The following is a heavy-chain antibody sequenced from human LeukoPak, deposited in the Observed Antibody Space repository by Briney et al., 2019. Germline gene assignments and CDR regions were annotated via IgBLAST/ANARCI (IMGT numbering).Heavy chain of an antibody. CDR2: ISFDGSNK. V-gene: IGHV3-30-3*01. J-gene: IGHJ4*02. D-gene: IGHD5-12*01. CDR3: ASVGGYDPLFDY. Sequence: GGSLRLPCAASGFTFSSHAMHWVRQAPGKGLEWVAVISFDGSNKYYADSAKGRFTISRDNSKNTLYLQMNSLRTEDTAVYYCASVGGYDPLFDYWGQGTLVTVSS. CDR1: GFTFSSHA.